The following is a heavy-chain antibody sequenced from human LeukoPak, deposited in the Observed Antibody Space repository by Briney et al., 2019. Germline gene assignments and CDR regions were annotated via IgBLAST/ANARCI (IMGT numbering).Heavy chain of an antibody. J-gene: IGHJ4*02. CDR3: ARVPPKSLVAAPPDY. CDR1: GYTFTGYY. CDR2: INPNSGGT. V-gene: IGHV1-2*06. Sequence: ASVKVSCKASGYTFTGYYMHWVRQAPGQGLEWMGRINPNSGGTNYAQKFQGRVTTTRDTSISTAYMELSRLRSDDTAVYYCARVPPKSLVAAPPDYWGQGTLVTVSS. D-gene: IGHD2-15*01.